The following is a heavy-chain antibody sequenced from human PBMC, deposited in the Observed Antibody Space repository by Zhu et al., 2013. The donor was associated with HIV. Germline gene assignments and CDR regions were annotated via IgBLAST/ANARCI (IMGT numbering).Heavy chain of an antibody. CDR2: VDPEDGET. J-gene: IGHJ5*02. V-gene: IGHV1-69-2*01. CDR3: AIGGFDP. CDR1: GYTFTDYY. Sequence: DVRLVQSGPEVKKPGSTVTISCKVSGYTFTDYYIHWVQQAPVRGLEWVGLVDPEDGETTYAENFRDRVTIIADTSMSTVYMQLRSLRPEDTGIYYCAIGGFDPWGQGNPSHRFL.